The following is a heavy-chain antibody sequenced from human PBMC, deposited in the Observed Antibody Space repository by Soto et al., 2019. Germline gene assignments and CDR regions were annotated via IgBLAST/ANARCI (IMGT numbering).Heavy chain of an antibody. CDR1: GFTFTNYE. J-gene: IGHJ6*02. Sequence: PGGSLRLSCGASGFTFTNYEMNWVRQAPGKGLEWVAYITSSGSPMYYADSVKGRFTISRDNVRNSLYLQMNSLRAEDTAVYYCARLHCSSTNCSYSYYYGMDVWGQGTTVTVSS. CDR3: ARLHCSSTNCSYSYYYGMDV. D-gene: IGHD2-2*01. V-gene: IGHV3-48*03. CDR2: ITSSGSPM.